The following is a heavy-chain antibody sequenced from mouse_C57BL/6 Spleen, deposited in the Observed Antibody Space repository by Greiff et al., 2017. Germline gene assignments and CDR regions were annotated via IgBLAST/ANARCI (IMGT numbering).Heavy chain of an antibody. V-gene: IGHV1-39*01. CDR3: ARSVRRGSWYAY. D-gene: IGHD1-2*01. J-gene: IGHJ3*01. Sequence: EVQLQQSGPELVKPGASVKLSCKASGYSFTDYNMNWVKQSSGKGLEWIGVINPNYGTTSSNQKFKGKATFTVDQSTSTAYMHLNSLTPEDSAVYFCARSVRRGSWYAYWGQGTLVTVSA. CDR2: INPNYGTT. CDR1: GYSFTDYN.